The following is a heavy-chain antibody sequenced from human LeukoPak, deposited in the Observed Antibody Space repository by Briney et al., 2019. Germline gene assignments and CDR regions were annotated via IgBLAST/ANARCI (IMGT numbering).Heavy chain of an antibody. D-gene: IGHD6-13*01. CDR1: GGSISTYY. J-gene: IGHJ4*02. CDR2: IYYSGST. CDR3: ARATGYSSSWWDY. V-gene: IGHV4-59*08. Sequence: SETLSLTCTVSGGSISTYYWSWIRQPPGKGLEWIGYIYYSGSTYYNPSLKSRVTISVDTSKNQFSLKLSSVTAADTAVYYCARATGYSSSWWDYWGQGTLVTVSS.